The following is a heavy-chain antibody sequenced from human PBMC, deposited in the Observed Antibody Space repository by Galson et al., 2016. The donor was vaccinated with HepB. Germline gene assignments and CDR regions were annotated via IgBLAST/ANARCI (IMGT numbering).Heavy chain of an antibody. CDR3: ARAPLEMATIQRGYFDY. V-gene: IGHV3-7*01. CDR1: GFTFSSYW. CDR2: IEFDGNEK. D-gene: IGHD5-24*01. J-gene: IGHJ4*02. Sequence: SLRLSCAASGFTFSSYWMTWVRQAPGKGLEWVANIEFDGNEKDYVDSVKGRFTISRDNAKNSLYLQMNSLRAEDTAVYYCARAPLEMATIQRGYFDYWGQGTLVTVSS.